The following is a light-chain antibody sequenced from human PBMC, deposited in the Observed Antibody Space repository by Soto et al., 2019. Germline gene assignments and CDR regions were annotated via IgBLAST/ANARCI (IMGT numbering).Light chain of an antibody. CDR2: AAS. CDR1: QGINSW. V-gene: IGKV1D-12*01. J-gene: IGKJ4*01. CDR3: QQANSFPTS. Sequence: DIQMTQSPSSVSAFVGDRVTISCRASQGINSWLAWYQQKQGKAPKLLIYAASNLQSGVPSRFSGSGSGRDFTLTISSLQPEDCATYYCQQANSFPTSFGGGTKVEIK.